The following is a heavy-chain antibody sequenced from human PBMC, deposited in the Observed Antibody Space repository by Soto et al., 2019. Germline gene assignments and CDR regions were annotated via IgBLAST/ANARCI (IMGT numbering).Heavy chain of an antibody. D-gene: IGHD5-18*01. J-gene: IGHJ4*02. V-gene: IGHV3-66*04. CDR3: ARHGYNYGGGYFDY. CDR1: GVTVSSNY. CDR2: IYSGGST. Sequence: EVQLVESGGGLVQPGGSLRLSCAASGVTVSSNYMSWVRQAPGKGLEWVSVIYSGGSTYYADSVKGRFTISRDNSKETLYLQMNSLRAEDTAVYYCARHGYNYGGGYFDYWGQGTLVTVSS.